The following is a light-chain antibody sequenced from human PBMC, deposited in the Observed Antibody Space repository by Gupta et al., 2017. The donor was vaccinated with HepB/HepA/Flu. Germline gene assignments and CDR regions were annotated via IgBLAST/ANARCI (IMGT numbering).Light chain of an antibody. V-gene: IGKV3-15*01. Sequence: EIVITHSPVTLSASPGDRVTFSCRASQNVNSNLDWYQQRPGQAPRLLIYGASTRATGIPARFSGSGSGTDFTLTISSLQSEDFAVYYCHQSDNRPRTFGQGTKVEIK. CDR1: QNVNSN. CDR3: HQSDNRPRT. J-gene: IGKJ1*01. CDR2: GAS.